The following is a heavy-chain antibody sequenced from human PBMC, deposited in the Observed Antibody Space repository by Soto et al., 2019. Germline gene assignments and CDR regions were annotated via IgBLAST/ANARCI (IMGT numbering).Heavy chain of an antibody. J-gene: IGHJ4*02. CDR3: ARGHCSSGCRIDY. D-gene: IGHD2-2*01. Sequence: SQTLSPTCAISGDSVSSNSAAWNWIRQSPSRGLEWLGGTYYRSKWYNDYAVSVKSRITINPDTSKNQFSLQLNSVTPEDTAVYYCARGHCSSGCRIDYWGQGTLVTVSS. CDR2: TYYRSKWYN. V-gene: IGHV6-1*01. CDR1: GDSVSSNSAA.